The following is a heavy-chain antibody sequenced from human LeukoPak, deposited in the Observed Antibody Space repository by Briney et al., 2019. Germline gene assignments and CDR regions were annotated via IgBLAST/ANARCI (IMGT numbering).Heavy chain of an antibody. CDR3: ARYSHDSSGYHFGY. J-gene: IGHJ4*02. Sequence: PGGSLRLPCATSGFSFNDYYMSWIRQAPGKGLEWLSYISSSGSTIYYADSVTGRFTISRDNAKNSLYLQMSSLRAEDTAVYYCARYSHDSSGYHFGYWGQGTLVTVSS. CDR1: GFSFNDYY. V-gene: IGHV3-11*01. CDR2: ISSSGSTI. D-gene: IGHD3-22*01.